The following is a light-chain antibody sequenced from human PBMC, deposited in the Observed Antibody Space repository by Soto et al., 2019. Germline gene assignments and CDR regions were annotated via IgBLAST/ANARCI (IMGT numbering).Light chain of an antibody. V-gene: IGKV1-5*03. CDR2: KAS. Sequence: DIQMTQSPSTLSASVRDRVTITCRASQSIDSWLAWYQQKPGKAPKLLIYKASTLEPGVPSRFTGSGSGTDFSLTISGLLSDDFANYYCQQYHSYPWTFGQGNKVQF. J-gene: IGKJ1*01. CDR1: QSIDSW. CDR3: QQYHSYPWT.